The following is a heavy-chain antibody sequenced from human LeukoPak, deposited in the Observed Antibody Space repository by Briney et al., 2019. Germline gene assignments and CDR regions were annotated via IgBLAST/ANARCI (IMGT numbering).Heavy chain of an antibody. Sequence: ASVKVSCKASGGTFSSYAISWVRQAPGQGLEWMGGIIPIFGTANYAQKFQGRVTITADESTSTAYMELSSLRSEDTAVYYCARASTSCPHLCWFDPWGQGTLVTVSS. CDR1: GGTFSSYA. CDR3: ARASTSCPHLCWFDP. V-gene: IGHV1-69*13. CDR2: IIPIFGTA. D-gene: IGHD2-2*01. J-gene: IGHJ5*02.